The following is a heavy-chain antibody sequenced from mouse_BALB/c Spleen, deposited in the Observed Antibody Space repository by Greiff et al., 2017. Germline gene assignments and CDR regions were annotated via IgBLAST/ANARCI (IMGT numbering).Heavy chain of an antibody. Sequence: VKLQQPGAELVKPGASVKLSCKASGYTFTSYWMHWVKQRPGRGLEWIGRIDPNSGGTKYNEKFKSKATLTVDKPSSTAYMQLSSLTSEDSAVYYCTKGAYYGSSYDAMDYWGQGTSVTVSS. CDR2: IDPNSGGT. V-gene: IGHV1S36*01. CDR1: GYTFTSYW. D-gene: IGHD1-1*01. J-gene: IGHJ4*01. CDR3: TKGAYYGSSYDAMDY.